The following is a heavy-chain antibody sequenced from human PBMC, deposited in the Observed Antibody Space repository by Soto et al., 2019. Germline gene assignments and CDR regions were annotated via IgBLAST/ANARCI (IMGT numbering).Heavy chain of an antibody. CDR2: IRRKANKYAT. CDR3: TTQEIVGATGY. J-gene: IGHJ4*02. V-gene: IGHV3-73*01. D-gene: IGHD1-26*01. CDR1: GFTLSGSA. Sequence: XXSLRLSCAASGFTLSGSAMHWVHQASGKGLEWVGRIRRKANKYATSYAASVKGRFNISRDDSKNTAYLQMKSLKTEDTAIYFCTTQEIVGATGYWGQGTQVTVSS.